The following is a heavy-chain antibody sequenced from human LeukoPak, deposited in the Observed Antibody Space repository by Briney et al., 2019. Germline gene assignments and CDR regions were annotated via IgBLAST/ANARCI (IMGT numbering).Heavy chain of an antibody. D-gene: IGHD3-10*01. CDR2: IYYSGSA. V-gene: IGHV4-30-4*01. J-gene: IGHJ4*02. Sequence: SETLSLTCTVSGGSISSGDYYWSWIRQPPGKGLEWIGYIYYSGSAYYNPSLKSRVTISVDTSKNQFSLKLSSVTAADTAVYYCARAGPITQIDYWGQGTLVTVSS. CDR3: ARAGPITQIDY. CDR1: GGSISSGDYY.